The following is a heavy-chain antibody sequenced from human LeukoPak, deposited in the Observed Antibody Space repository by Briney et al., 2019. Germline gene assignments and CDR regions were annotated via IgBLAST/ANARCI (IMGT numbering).Heavy chain of an antibody. V-gene: IGHV1-2*02. D-gene: IGHD3-16*01. CDR2: INPKSGAT. CDR3: ARAYEYGWFDP. J-gene: IGHJ5*02. Sequence: ASVKVFCKASGYTFTSYSINWVRQAPGQGLEWMGWINPKSGATNYAQNFQGRVTMTRDTSISTGNMELNRLTSDDTAVYYCARAYEYGWFDPWGQGTLVTVSS. CDR1: GYTFTSYS.